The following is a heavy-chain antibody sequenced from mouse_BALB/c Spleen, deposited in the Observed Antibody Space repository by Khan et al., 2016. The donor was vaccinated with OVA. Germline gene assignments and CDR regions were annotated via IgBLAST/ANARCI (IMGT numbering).Heavy chain of an antibody. Sequence: EVQLQESGPGLVKPSQSLSLTCTVTGYSITSEYTWNWIRQFPGNQLEWMGFISYSGNTRYNPSLKSRISITRDTSKNQFFLQLNSVTSEDTATYYCARNEYYDYDPFPYWGQGTMVTVSA. D-gene: IGHD2-4*01. V-gene: IGHV3-2*02. CDR1: GYSITSEYT. CDR3: ARNEYYDYDPFPY. CDR2: ISYSGNT. J-gene: IGHJ3*01.